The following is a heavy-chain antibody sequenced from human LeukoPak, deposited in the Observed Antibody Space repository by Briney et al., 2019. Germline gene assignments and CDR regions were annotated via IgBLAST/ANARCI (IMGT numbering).Heavy chain of an antibody. D-gene: IGHD5-18*01. J-gene: IGHJ4*02. CDR2: ISSSGSTI. Sequence: PGGSLRLSCAASGFTFSDYYMSWIRQAPGKGLEWVSYISSSGSTIYYADSVKGRFTISRDNAKNSLYLQMSSLRAEDTAVYYCARDEAGYSYIFDYWGQGTLVTVSS. CDR3: ARDEAGYSYIFDY. V-gene: IGHV3-11*01. CDR1: GFTFSDYY.